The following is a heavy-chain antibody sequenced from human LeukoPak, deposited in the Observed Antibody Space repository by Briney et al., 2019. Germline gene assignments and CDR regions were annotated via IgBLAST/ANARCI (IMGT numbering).Heavy chain of an antibody. V-gene: IGHV3-30*18. Sequence: PGGSLRLSCAASGFTFSSYGMHWVRQAPGKGLEWVAVISYDGSNKYYADSVKGRFTISRDSSKNTLYLQMNSLRAEDTAVYYCAKDYSSVYYFDYWGQGTLVTVSS. CDR2: ISYDGSNK. CDR1: GFTFSSYG. CDR3: AKDYSSVYYFDY. D-gene: IGHD6-19*01. J-gene: IGHJ4*02.